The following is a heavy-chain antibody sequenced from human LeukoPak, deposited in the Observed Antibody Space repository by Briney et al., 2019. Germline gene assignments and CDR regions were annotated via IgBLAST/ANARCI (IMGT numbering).Heavy chain of an antibody. D-gene: IGHD3-9*01. CDR2: ISAYNGNT. CDR3: ARTSYDILTGYYSPLDY. CDR1: GYTFTSYG. V-gene: IGHV1-18*01. J-gene: IGHJ4*02. Sequence: GASVKVSCKASGYTFTSYGISWVRQAPGQGLEWMGWISAYNGNTNYAQKLQGRVTMTTDTSTSTAYMELRSLRSDDTAVYYCARTSYDILTGYYSPLDYWGQGTLVTVSS.